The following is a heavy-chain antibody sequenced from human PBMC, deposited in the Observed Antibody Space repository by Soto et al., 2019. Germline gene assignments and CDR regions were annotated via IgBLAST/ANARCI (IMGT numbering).Heavy chain of an antibody. V-gene: IGHV3-30*18. CDR1: GFTFSSYG. J-gene: IGHJ6*02. CDR2: ISYDGSNK. D-gene: IGHD4-17*01. Sequence: QVQLVDSGGGVVQPGRSLRLSCAASGFTFSSYGMHWVRQAPGKGLEWVAVISYDGSNKYYADSVKGRFTISRDNSKNTLYLQMNSLRAEDTAVYYCAKGDRYGDYDYYYGMDVWGQGTTVTVSS. CDR3: AKGDRYGDYDYYYGMDV.